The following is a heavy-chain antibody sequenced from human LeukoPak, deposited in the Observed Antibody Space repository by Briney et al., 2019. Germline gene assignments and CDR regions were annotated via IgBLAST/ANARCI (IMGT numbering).Heavy chain of an antibody. D-gene: IGHD1-26*01. CDR2: ISYDGSNK. J-gene: IGHJ4*02. Sequence: GGSLRLSCAASGFTFSSYGMHWVRQAPGKGLEWVAVISYDGSNKYYADSVKGRFTISRDNSKNTLYLQMNSLRAEDTAVYYRAKDLSVGAIYYFDYWGQGTLVTVPS. V-gene: IGHV3-30*18. CDR1: GFTFSSYG. CDR3: AKDLSVGAIYYFDY.